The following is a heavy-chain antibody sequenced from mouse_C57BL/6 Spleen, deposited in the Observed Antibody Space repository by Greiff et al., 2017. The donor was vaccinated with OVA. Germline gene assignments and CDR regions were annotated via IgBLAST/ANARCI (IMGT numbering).Heavy chain of an antibody. D-gene: IGHD2-5*01. CDR2: ISSGGDYI. J-gene: IGHJ1*03. V-gene: IGHV5-9-1*02. Sequence: DVKLVESGEGLVKPGGSLKLSYAASGFTFSSYAMSWVRQTPEQRLEWVAYISSGGDYIYYADTVKGGFTISRDNARNTLYLQMSSLKSEDTAMYYCKRGNGMRVTGYWYFDVWGTGTTVTVSS. CDR1: GFTFSSYA. CDR3: KRGNGMRVTGYWYFDV.